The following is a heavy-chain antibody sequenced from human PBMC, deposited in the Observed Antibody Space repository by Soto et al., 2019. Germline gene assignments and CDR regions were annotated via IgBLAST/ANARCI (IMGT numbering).Heavy chain of an antibody. CDR1: GFTFSSYA. CDR3: AKDGWADCSGGSCYNNI. V-gene: IGHV3-23*01. D-gene: IGHD2-15*01. CDR2: ISGSGGST. J-gene: IGHJ3*02. Sequence: GGSLRLSCAASGFTFSSYAMSWVRQAPGKGLEWVSAISGSGGSTYYAESVKGRFTISRDNSKNTLYLQMNSLRAEDTAVYYCAKDGWADCSGGSCYNNIWGQGTMVTVSS.